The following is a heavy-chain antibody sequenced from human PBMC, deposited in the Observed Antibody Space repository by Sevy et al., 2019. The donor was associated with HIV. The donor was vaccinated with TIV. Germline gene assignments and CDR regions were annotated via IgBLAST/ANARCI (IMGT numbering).Heavy chain of an antibody. CDR1: GGSMINYH. V-gene: IGHV4-59*08. CDR2: IYDSMTS. J-gene: IGHJ4*02. Sequence: PETLSLTCTVSGGSMINYHWSWIRQPPGKGLEWIGFIYDSMTSKYNSSFMSRVSISGDPSKNQFSLRLNSVTAADTAVYYCARHGMSATADYWGQGILVTVSS. CDR3: ARHGMSATADY. D-gene: IGHD6-13*01.